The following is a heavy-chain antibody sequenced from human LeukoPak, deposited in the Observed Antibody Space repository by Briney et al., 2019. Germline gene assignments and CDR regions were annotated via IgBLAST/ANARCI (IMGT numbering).Heavy chain of an antibody. J-gene: IGHJ1*01. Sequence: HTGGSLRLSCAASGFTFDNYAMNWVRQVPGKGLEWISLISWNSGTIGYADSVKGRFTISRDNANNFLYLQMNSLRAEDTALYCCARAYKDRSLAGKKEFFQHWGQGTLVTVSS. D-gene: IGHD6-19*01. CDR1: GFTFDNYA. V-gene: IGHV3-9*01. CDR2: ISWNSGTI. CDR3: ARAYKDRSLAGKKEFFQH.